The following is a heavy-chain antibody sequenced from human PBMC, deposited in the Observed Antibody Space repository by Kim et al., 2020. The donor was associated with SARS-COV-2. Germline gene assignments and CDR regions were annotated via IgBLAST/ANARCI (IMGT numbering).Heavy chain of an antibody. Sequence: ASVKVSCKASGYTFTSYGISWVRQAPGQGLEWMGWISAYNGNTNYAQKLQGRVTMTTDTSTSTAYMELRSLRSDDTAVYYCARDYGSGNLLEYQNYYYGMDVWGQGTTVTVSS. D-gene: IGHD3-10*01. V-gene: IGHV1-18*04. J-gene: IGHJ6*02. CDR1: GYTFTSYG. CDR3: ARDYGSGNLLEYQNYYYGMDV. CDR2: ISAYNGNT.